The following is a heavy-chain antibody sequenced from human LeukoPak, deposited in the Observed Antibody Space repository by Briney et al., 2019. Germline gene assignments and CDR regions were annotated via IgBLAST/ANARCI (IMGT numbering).Heavy chain of an antibody. J-gene: IGHJ6*03. Sequence: ASVKVSCKASGYTFTSYYMHWVRQAPGQGLEWMGIINPSGGSTSYAQKFQGRVTMTRDTSTSTVYMELSSLRSEDTAVYYCARDGLLPYNYYFYYMDVWGKGTTVTVSS. CDR2: INPSGGST. V-gene: IGHV1-46*01. CDR3: ARDGLLPYNYYFYYMDV. D-gene: IGHD3-22*01. CDR1: GYTFTSYY.